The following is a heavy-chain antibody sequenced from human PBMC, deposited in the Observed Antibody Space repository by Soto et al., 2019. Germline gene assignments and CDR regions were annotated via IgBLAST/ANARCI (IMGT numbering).Heavy chain of an antibody. CDR1: GFIFSSYA. CDR3: AKGVATIGEAYSDY. J-gene: IGHJ4*02. V-gene: IGHV3-23*01. Sequence: EVQLLESGGGLVQPGGSLRLSCAASGFIFSSYAMSWVRQAPGKGLEWVSTISGSGGSTYYADSVKGRFTISRDNSKNTLYLQMNSLRAEATAVYYCAKGVATIGEAYSDYWGQGTLVTVSS. D-gene: IGHD5-12*01. CDR2: ISGSGGST.